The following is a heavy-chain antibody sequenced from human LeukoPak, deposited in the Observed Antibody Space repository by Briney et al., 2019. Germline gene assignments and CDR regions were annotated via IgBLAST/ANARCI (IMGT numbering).Heavy chain of an antibody. CDR3: AKGGEIQLWLSYFDY. D-gene: IGHD5-18*01. J-gene: IGHJ4*02. CDR2: ISGSGGST. Sequence: GGSLRLSCAASGFTFSSYAMSWVRQAPGKGLEWVPAISGSGGSTYYADSVKGRFTISRDNSKNTLYLQMNSLRAEDTAVYYCAKGGEIQLWLSYFDYWGQGTLVTVSS. CDR1: GFTFSSYA. V-gene: IGHV3-23*01.